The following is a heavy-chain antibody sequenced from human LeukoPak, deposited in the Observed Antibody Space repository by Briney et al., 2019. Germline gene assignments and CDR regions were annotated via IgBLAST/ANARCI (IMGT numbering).Heavy chain of an antibody. CDR3: ATSGGWLFGY. V-gene: IGHV3-23*01. Sequence: GGSLRLSCAASGFTFSSYAMSWVRQAPGKGLEWVSGISGSGGSTYYADSVKGRFTISRDNSKNTLYLQMNSLRAEDTAVYYCATSGGWLFGYWGQGTLVTVSS. D-gene: IGHD3-9*01. CDR1: GFTFSSYA. J-gene: IGHJ4*02. CDR2: ISGSGGST.